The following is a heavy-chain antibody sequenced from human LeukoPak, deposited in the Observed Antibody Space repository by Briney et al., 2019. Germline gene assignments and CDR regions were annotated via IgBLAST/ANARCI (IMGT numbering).Heavy chain of an antibody. Sequence: GGSLRLSCAASGFTFSSYSMTWVRQAPGKGLEWVSAISAGKGNTYSADSVKGRFTISRDDSKNTVFLQMNSLRAEDTAVYYCAKVTVGALDYWGQGTLVTVSS. V-gene: IGHV3-23*01. CDR3: AKVTVGALDY. CDR2: ISAGKGNT. CDR1: GFTFSSYS. D-gene: IGHD1-26*01. J-gene: IGHJ4*02.